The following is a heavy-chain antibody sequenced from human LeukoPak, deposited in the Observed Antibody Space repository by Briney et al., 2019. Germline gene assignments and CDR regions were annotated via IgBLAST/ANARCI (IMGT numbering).Heavy chain of an antibody. J-gene: IGHJ4*02. D-gene: IGHD3-10*01. Sequence: SETLSLTCTVSGGSISSGGYYWSWIRQPPGKGLEWIGYIYHSGSTYYNPSLKSRVTISVDRSKNQFSLKLSSVTAADTAVYYCARDRGVRGEIDYWGQGTLVTVSS. CDR3: ARDRGVRGEIDY. CDR2: IYHSGST. CDR1: GGSISSGGYY. V-gene: IGHV4-30-2*01.